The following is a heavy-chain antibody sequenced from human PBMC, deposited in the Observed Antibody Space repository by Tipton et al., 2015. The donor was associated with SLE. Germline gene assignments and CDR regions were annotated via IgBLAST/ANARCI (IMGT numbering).Heavy chain of an antibody. CDR3: AKDRRELDYYYYMDV. CDR2: IYSGGSST. Sequence: SLRLSCAASGFTFSSSAMSWVRQAPGKGLEWVSVIYSGGSSTYYADSVKGRFTISRDNSKNTLYLQMNSLRAEDTAVYYCAKDRRELDYYYYMDVWGKGTTVTVSS. J-gene: IGHJ6*03. D-gene: IGHD4-23*01. V-gene: IGHV3-23*03. CDR1: GFTFSSSA.